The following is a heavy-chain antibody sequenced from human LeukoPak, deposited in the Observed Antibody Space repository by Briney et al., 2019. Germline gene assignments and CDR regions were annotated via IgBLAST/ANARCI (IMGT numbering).Heavy chain of an antibody. D-gene: IGHD2-15*01. CDR2: ITGSTGSA. CDR3: AKDRGYCSGDSCNPLFDY. J-gene: IGHJ4*02. Sequence: GGSLRLSCVASGFTFNIYAMTWVRQAPGKGLEWVSPITGSTGSAYYADSVKGRFTISRDNSKNTLYLQMNSLRAEDTAVYYCAKDRGYCSGDSCNPLFDYWGQGTLVTVSS. V-gene: IGHV3-23*01. CDR1: GFTFNIYA.